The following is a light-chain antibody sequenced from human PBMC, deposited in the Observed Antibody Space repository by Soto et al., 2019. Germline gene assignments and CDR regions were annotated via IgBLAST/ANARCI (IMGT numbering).Light chain of an antibody. Sequence: EIVLPQSPGTLSLSPGESSTLSCRASQSVSSSYLAWYQQKPGQAHRLLIYGASSRATGIPDRFSGSGSGTDFTLTISRLEPEEFAVYYCKQYGDSPITVGTGTKVDIK. J-gene: IGKJ3*01. CDR1: QSVSSSY. CDR3: KQYGDSPIT. V-gene: IGKV3-20*01. CDR2: GAS.